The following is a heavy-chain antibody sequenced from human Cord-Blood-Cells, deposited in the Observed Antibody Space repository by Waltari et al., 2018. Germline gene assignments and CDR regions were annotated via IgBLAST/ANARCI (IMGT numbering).Heavy chain of an antibody. CDR1: GGSFSGYY. Sequence: QVQLQQWGAGLLKPSETLSLTCAVYGGSFSGYYWSWIRQPPGKGLEWIGEINHSGSTNYHPSLKSRVTISVDTSKNQFSLKLSSVTAADTAVYYCARGLGYGGNFDYWGQGTLVTVSS. CDR2: INHSGST. J-gene: IGHJ4*02. CDR3: ARGLGYGGNFDY. V-gene: IGHV4-34*01. D-gene: IGHD4-17*01.